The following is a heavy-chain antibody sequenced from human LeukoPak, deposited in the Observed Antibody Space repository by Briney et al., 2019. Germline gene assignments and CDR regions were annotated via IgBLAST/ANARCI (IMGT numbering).Heavy chain of an antibody. D-gene: IGHD4-17*01. Sequence: SETLSLTCTVSGGSISSSSYYWGWIRQPPGKGLEWIGSIYYSGSTYYNPSLKSRVTISVDTSKNQFSLKLSSVTAADTAVYYCARRYGTGDYADYYYFMDVWGKGTTVTISS. CDR1: GGSISSSSYY. V-gene: IGHV4-39*01. CDR3: ARRYGTGDYADYYYFMDV. CDR2: IYYSGST. J-gene: IGHJ6*03.